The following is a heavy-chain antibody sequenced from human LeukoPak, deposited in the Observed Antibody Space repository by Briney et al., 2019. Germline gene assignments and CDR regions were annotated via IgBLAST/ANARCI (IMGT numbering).Heavy chain of an antibody. CDR1: GSTFNRFA. V-gene: IGHV3-30*18. CDR3: AQEGSEIYYYYHGMDV. D-gene: IGHD3-10*01. CDR2: ISYDGSDK. J-gene: IGHJ6*02. Sequence: GGSLRLSCAASGSTFNRFAMHWVRQAPGKGLEWVAVISYDGSDKYYADSVKGRFTISRDNSKNTLYLQMNSLRVEDTAVFYCAQEGSEIYYYYHGMDVWGQGTTVTVSS.